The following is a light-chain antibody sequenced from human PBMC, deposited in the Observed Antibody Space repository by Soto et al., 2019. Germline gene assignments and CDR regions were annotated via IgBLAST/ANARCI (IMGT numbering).Light chain of an antibody. CDR2: LGS. CDR1: QXLLHSNGYNY. J-gene: IGKJ5*01. CDR3: MQALQTPIP. V-gene: IGKV2-28*01. Sequence: DGLMTQSPLSVVVTAGYPSSISCXSSQXLLHSNGYNYFDWHLQKPGQSPQLLIYLGSNRASGVPDRFSGSGSGAHFTLNISRVEAEDVGVYYCMQALQTPIPFGQVTLPEIK.